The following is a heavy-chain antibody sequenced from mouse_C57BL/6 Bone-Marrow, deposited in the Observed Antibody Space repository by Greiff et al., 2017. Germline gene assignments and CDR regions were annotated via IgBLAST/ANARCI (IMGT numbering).Heavy chain of an antibody. Sequence: ESGPGMVKPSQSLSLTCTVTGYSITSGYDWHWIRHFPGNKLEWMGYISYSGSTNYNPSLKSRISITHDTSKNHFFLKLNSVTTEDTATYYCARDSLGRGFAYWGQGTLVTVSA. J-gene: IGHJ3*01. CDR1: GYSITSGYD. CDR3: ARDSLGRGFAY. CDR2: ISYSGST. V-gene: IGHV3-1*01. D-gene: IGHD4-1*01.